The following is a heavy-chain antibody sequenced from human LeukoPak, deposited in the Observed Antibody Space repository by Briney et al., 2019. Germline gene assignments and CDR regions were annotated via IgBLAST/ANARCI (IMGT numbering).Heavy chain of an antibody. Sequence: PSETLSLTCTVSGGSISSTTYYWDWIRQPPGKGLEWIVTIYYSGSTYYNPSLKSRVTMSVDTSKNQFSLKLSSVAAADTAVYYCASTSGSYPSTMYDYWGQGTLVTVSS. J-gene: IGHJ4*02. V-gene: IGHV4-39*07. D-gene: IGHD1-26*01. CDR3: ASTSGSYPSTMYDY. CDR1: GGSISSTTYY. CDR2: IYYSGST.